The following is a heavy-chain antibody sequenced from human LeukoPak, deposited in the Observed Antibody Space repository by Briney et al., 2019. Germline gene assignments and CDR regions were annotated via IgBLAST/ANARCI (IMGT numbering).Heavy chain of an antibody. V-gene: IGHV3-21*01. CDR1: GFTFSSYS. CDR2: ISSSSSYI. D-gene: IGHD6-13*01. CDR3: ARVRYSSSWYGSDAFDI. Sequence: GGSLRLSCAASGFTFSSYSMNWVRQAPGKGLEWVSSISSSSSYIYYADSVKGRFTISRDNAKNSLYLQMNSLRAEDTAVYYCARVRYSSSWYGSDAFDIWGQGTMVTVSS. J-gene: IGHJ3*02.